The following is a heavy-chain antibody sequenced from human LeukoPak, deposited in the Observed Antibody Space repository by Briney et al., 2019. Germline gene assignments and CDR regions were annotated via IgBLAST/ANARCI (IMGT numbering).Heavy chain of an antibody. CDR1: GYTFTGYY. Sequence: ASVKVSCKASGYTFTGYYTHWVRQAPGQGLEWMGRINPNSGGTNYAQKFQGRVTMTRDTSISTAYMELSRLRSDDTAVYYCVSPYGSGSSRSDYWGQGTLVTVSS. CDR2: INPNSGGT. V-gene: IGHV1-2*06. J-gene: IGHJ4*02. CDR3: VSPYGSGSSRSDY. D-gene: IGHD3-10*01.